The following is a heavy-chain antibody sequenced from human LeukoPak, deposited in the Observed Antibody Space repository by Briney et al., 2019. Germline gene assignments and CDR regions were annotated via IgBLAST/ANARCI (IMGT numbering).Heavy chain of an antibody. J-gene: IGHJ4*02. CDR2: ISWNSGSI. Sequence: PGGSLRLSCAASGFTFDDYAMHWVRQAPGKGLEWVSGISWNSGSIGYADSVKGRFTISRDNAKNSLYLQMNSLRAEDTALYYCAKDISYGGTGDYWGQGTLVTVSS. D-gene: IGHD1-1*01. CDR1: GFTFDDYA. V-gene: IGHV3-9*01. CDR3: AKDISYGGTGDY.